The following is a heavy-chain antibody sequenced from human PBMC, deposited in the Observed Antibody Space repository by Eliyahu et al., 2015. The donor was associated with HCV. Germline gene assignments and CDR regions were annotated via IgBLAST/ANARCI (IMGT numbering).Heavy chain of an antibody. CDR1: GFTFSKAW. CDR2: IKSKTDGGTT. CDR3: ATVFFTTAPYYYYGMDV. D-gene: IGHD3-22*01. V-gene: IGHV3-15*01. Sequence: EVQLVESGGGLVKPGGSLRLSCAASGFTFSKAWMSWVRQAPGKGLEWVGRIKSKTDGGTTDYPAPVKGRFAMSRDDSENTLYLQMNSLKTDDTAVYYCATVFFTTAPYYYYGMDVWGQGTTVTVSS. J-gene: IGHJ6*02.